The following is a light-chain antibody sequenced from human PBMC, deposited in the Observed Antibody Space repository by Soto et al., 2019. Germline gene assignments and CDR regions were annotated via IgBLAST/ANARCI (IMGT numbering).Light chain of an antibody. CDR1: SGHSSYT. V-gene: IGLV4-69*01. Sequence: QSVLTQSPSASASLGASVKLTCTLSSGHSSYTIAWHQQQPEKGPRNLMTLNSDGSQSKGDGIPDRFSGSSSGAERYLSISSLQSEDEADYYCQTWGTGIEVFGGGTKVTVL. CDR3: QTWGTGIEV. J-gene: IGLJ3*02. CDR2: LNSDGSQ.